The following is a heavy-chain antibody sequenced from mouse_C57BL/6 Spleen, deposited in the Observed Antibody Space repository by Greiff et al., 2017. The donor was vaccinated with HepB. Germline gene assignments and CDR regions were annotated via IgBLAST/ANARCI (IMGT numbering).Heavy chain of an antibody. CDR3: AKYYYGSRYFDV. D-gene: IGHD1-1*01. J-gene: IGHJ1*03. CDR2: ISYDGSN. Sequence: ESGPGLVKPSQSLSLTCSVTGYSITSGYYWNWIRQFPGNKLEWMGYISYDGSNNYNPSLKNRISITRDTSKNQFFLKLNSVTTEDTATYYCAKYYYGSRYFDVWGTGTTVTVSS. V-gene: IGHV3-6*01. CDR1: GYSITSGYY.